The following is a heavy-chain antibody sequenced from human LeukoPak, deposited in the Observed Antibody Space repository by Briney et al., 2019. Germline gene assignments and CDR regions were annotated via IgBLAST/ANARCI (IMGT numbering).Heavy chain of an antibody. CDR3: ARDYGGSSPFDY. Sequence: GGSLRLSCAASGFTFSSYEMHWVRQAPGKGLEWVSYFSSSGSTIYYADSVEGRFTISRDNAKNSLYLQMNSLRAEDTAVYYCARDYGGSSPFDYWGQGTLVTVSS. J-gene: IGHJ4*02. D-gene: IGHD4-23*01. CDR2: FSSSGSTI. CDR1: GFTFSSYE. V-gene: IGHV3-48*03.